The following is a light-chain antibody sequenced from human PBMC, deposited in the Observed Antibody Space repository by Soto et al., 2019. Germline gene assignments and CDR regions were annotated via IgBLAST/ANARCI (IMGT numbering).Light chain of an antibody. V-gene: IGKV3-20*01. Sequence: EIVLTQSPGTLSLSPGERATLSCRASQTISSYLAWYQHKPGQAPRLLIYDASSRATGIPDRFSGSGSGTDFTLTISRLEPEDFTVYYCQQYLSSPPYGFGQGTKLE. CDR2: DAS. CDR3: QQYLSSPPYG. J-gene: IGKJ2*03. CDR1: QTISSY.